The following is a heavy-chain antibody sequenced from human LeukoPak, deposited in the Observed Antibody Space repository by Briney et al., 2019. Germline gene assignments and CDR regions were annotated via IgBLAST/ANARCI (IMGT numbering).Heavy chain of an antibody. Sequence: PGGSLRLSCAASGFTFSTYWMHWVRQAPGKGLVWVSAISGSGGSTYYADSVKGRFTISRDNSKNTLYLQMNSLRAEDTAVYYCAKDHYYDSSGYYFGDYWGQGTLVTVSS. CDR1: GFTFSTYW. CDR3: AKDHYYDSSGYYFGDY. CDR2: ISGSGGST. J-gene: IGHJ4*02. D-gene: IGHD3-22*01. V-gene: IGHV3-23*01.